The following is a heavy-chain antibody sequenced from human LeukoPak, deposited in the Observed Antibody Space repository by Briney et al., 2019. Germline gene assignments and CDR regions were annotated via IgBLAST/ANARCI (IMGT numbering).Heavy chain of an antibody. CDR2: IIPIFGTA. V-gene: IGHV1-69*13. J-gene: IGHJ5*02. CDR3: ARERENWFDP. CDR1: GGTFSKYT. Sequence: SVKVSCKASGGTFSKYTISWVRQAPGQGLEWMGGIIPIFGTANYAQKFQGRVTITADESTSTAYMELSSLRSEDTAVYYCARERENWFDPWGQGTLVTVSS.